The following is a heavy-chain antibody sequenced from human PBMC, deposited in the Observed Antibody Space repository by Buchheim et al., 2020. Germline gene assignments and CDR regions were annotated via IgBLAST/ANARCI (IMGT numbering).Heavy chain of an antibody. Sequence: QVQLVQSGAEVKKPGSSVKVSCKASGYTFTGYYMHWVRQAPGQGLEWMGWINPNSGGTNYAQKFQGRVTMTRDTSISTAYMELSRLRSDDTAVYYCARDRIRITIFGVVIPYGMDVWGQGTT. CDR1: GYTFTGYY. CDR3: ARDRIRITIFGVVIPYGMDV. D-gene: IGHD3-3*01. J-gene: IGHJ6*02. V-gene: IGHV1-2*02. CDR2: INPNSGGT.